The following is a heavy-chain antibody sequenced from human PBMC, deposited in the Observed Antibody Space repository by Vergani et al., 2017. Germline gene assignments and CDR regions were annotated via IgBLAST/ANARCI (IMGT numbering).Heavy chain of an antibody. J-gene: IGHJ4*02. D-gene: IGHD6-13*01. CDR3: AKXSHRRVAAAGTLAY. CDR2: ISYDGSNK. V-gene: IGHV3-30*18. CDR1: GFTFSSYG. Sequence: QVQLVESGGGVVQPGRSLRLSCAASGFTFSSYGMHWVRQAPGKGLEWVAVISYDGSNKYYADSVKGRFTISRDNSKNTLYLQMNSLRAEDTAVYYCAKXSHRRVAAAGTLAYWGQGTLVTVSS.